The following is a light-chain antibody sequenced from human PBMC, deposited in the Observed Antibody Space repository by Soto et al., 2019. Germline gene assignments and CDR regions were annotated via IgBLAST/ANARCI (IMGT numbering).Light chain of an antibody. CDR1: QSVSSN. V-gene: IGKV3-15*01. CDR3: QQYNNWLT. J-gene: IGKJ1*01. Sequence: EIVMTQSPATLSVSPGERATLSCRASQSVSSNLAWYQQKPGQAPRFLIYGASTTATGIPANFSGSGSGTEFTLTISGLQYEDFAVYYWQQYNNWLTIVQGTNEQIK. CDR2: GAS.